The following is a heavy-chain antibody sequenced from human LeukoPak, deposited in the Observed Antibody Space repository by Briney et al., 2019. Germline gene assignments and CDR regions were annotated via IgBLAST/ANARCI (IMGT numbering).Heavy chain of an antibody. D-gene: IGHD6-13*01. Sequence: ASVKVSCKASGGTFSSYAISWVRQAPGQGLEWMGGIIPIFGTANYAQKFQGRVTITADESTSTAYMELSSLRSEDTAVYYCARERAYSSSWSPGIYDYWGQGTLVTVSS. CDR3: ARERAYSSSWSPGIYDY. CDR1: GGTFSSYA. V-gene: IGHV1-69*01. J-gene: IGHJ4*02. CDR2: IIPIFGTA.